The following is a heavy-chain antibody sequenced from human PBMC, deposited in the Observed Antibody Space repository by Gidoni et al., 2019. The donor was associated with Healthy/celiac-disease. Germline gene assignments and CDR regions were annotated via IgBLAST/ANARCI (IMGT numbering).Heavy chain of an antibody. J-gene: IGHJ4*02. V-gene: IGHV4-61*02. D-gene: IGHD5-18*01. CDR2: IYTSVST. Sequence: QVQLQESVPGLVTPSQTLSLTCTVSGGSISTGSYYWSWIRQPAGKGLEWIGRIYTSVSTNYNPSLKSRVTISVDTSKNQFSLKLSSVTAADTAVYYCARENSYGFNRGQRAIDYWGQGTLVTVSS. CDR1: GGSISTGSYY. CDR3: ARENSYGFNRGQRAIDY.